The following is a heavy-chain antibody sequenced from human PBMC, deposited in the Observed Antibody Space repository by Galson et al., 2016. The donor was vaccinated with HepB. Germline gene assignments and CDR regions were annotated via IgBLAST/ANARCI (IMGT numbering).Heavy chain of an antibody. CDR2: LYIDGRT. J-gene: IGHJ5*02. D-gene: IGHD3-3*02. CDR1: VFTVSSNY. V-gene: IGHV3-53*01. Sequence: SLRLSCAASVFTVSSNYMSWVRQAPGKGLEWVSVLYIDGRTYYADSVKGRFTISRDDSKNTLYLQMNSLRAEDTAVYYCATLSYSISYRSWFDPWGQGTLVTVSS. CDR3: ATLSYSISYRSWFDP.